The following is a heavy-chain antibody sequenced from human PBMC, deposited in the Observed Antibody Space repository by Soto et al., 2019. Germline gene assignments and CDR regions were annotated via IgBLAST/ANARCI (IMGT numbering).Heavy chain of an antibody. CDR3: AIDNPRSSGWDV. D-gene: IGHD6-19*01. Sequence: EIQLVESGGGLVQPGGSLRLSCEASGFTLSSYSMNWARQAPGQGLEWVSYISSSSSTIYYADSVKGRFTISRDNAKNSLYLQMNSLRDKDTAVYYCAIDNPRSSGWDVWGQGTTVTVSS. CDR2: ISSSSSTI. CDR1: GFTLSSYS. J-gene: IGHJ6*02. V-gene: IGHV3-48*02.